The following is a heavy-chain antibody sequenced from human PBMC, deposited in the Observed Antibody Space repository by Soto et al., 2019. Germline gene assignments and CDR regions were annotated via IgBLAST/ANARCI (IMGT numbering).Heavy chain of an antibody. CDR3: AKDRVGVEGNYFDY. CDR2: ISYDGSNK. J-gene: IGHJ4*02. CDR1: GFTFSSYG. D-gene: IGHD2-2*01. V-gene: IGHV3-30*18. Sequence: GGSLRLSCAASGFTFSSYGMHWVRQAPGKGLEWVAVISYDGSNKYYADSVKGRFTISRDNSKNTLYLQMNSLRAEDTAVYYCAKDRVGVEGNYFDYWGQGTLVTVSS.